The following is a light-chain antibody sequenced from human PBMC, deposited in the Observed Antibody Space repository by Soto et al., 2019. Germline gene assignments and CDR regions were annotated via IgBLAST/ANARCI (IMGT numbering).Light chain of an antibody. Sequence: DIQMTQSPSTLSASVGDRVIITCRASESISNWLAWYQQKPGKAPNLLIYKASSLKSGVPLRFSGSGSGTEFTLTINSLQPDDFATYYCQQLSSSPLTFGGGTKVDIK. J-gene: IGKJ4*01. V-gene: IGKV1-5*03. CDR2: KAS. CDR3: QQLSSSPLT. CDR1: ESISNW.